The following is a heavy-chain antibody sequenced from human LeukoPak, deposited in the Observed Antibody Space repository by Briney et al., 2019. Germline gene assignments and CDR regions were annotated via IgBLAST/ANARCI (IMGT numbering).Heavy chain of an antibody. V-gene: IGHV3-21*01. J-gene: IGHJ6*02. Sequence: GGSLRLSCAAPGFTFKNAWMNWVRQAPGKGLEWVSSISSSSSYIYYADSVKGRFTISRDNAKNSLYLQMNSLRAEDTAVYYCASNREIYSSGWYSYYYYYYGMDVWGQGTTVTVSS. D-gene: IGHD6-19*01. CDR2: ISSSSSYI. CDR3: ASNREIYSSGWYSYYYYYYGMDV. CDR1: GFTFKNAW.